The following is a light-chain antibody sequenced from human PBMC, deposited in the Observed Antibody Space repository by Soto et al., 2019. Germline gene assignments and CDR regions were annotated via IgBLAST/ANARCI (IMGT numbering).Light chain of an antibody. Sequence: EIVLTQSPATLSVSPGGRATLSCRASQSVSSSYLAWYQQKPGQAPRLLIYGTSSRATGIPDRFSGSGSGTDFTLTISRLEPEDFAVYYCQQYGSSPGFTFGPGTKVDIK. V-gene: IGKV3-20*01. J-gene: IGKJ3*01. CDR1: QSVSSSY. CDR2: GTS. CDR3: QQYGSSPGFT.